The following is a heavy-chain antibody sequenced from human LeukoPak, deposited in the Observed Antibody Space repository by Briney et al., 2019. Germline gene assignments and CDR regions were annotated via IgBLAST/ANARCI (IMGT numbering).Heavy chain of an antibody. CDR1: GGSLSSYY. Sequence: SEPLSLTCTVSGGSLSSYYWSWIRQPPGKGLEWIGYIYYSGSTNYNPSLKSRVTISVDTSKNQVSLKLRSVTAADTAVYYCARERTSIAARPDKNDYYHGMDVWGQGTTVTVPS. CDR3: ARERTSIAARPDKNDYYHGMDV. J-gene: IGHJ6*02. D-gene: IGHD6-6*01. V-gene: IGHV4-59*01. CDR2: IYYSGST.